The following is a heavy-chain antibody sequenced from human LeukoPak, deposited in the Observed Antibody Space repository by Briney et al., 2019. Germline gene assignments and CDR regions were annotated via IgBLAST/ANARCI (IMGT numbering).Heavy chain of an antibody. D-gene: IGHD3-10*01. CDR3: ARYGIGSGSTLFDY. CDR2: IYTSGST. CDR1: GGSISSYY. Sequence: SETLSLTCTVSGGSISSYYWSWIRQPAGKGLEWIGRIYTSGSTNYNPSLKSRVTISVDTSKNQFSLKLSSVTAADTAVYYCARYGIGSGSTLFDYWGQGTLVTVSS. V-gene: IGHV4-4*07. J-gene: IGHJ4*02.